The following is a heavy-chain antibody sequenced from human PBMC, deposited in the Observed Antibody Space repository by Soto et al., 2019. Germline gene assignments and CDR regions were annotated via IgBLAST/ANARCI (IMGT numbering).Heavy chain of an antibody. V-gene: IGHV3-33*01. Sequence: QVQLVESGGGVVQPGRSLRLSCAASGFIFSGYGMHWVRQAPGKGLEWVAVIWYDGSNENYADSVKGRFTISRDNSKNTLYLKMNNLRAEDTAVYSCTRRFSDGWYSDYWGQGTLVTVSS. CDR1: GFIFSGYG. CDR3: TRRFSDGWYSDY. CDR2: IWYDGSNE. D-gene: IGHD6-19*01. J-gene: IGHJ4*02.